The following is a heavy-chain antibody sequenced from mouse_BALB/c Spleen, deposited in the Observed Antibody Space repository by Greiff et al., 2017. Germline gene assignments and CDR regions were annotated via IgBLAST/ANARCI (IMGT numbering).Heavy chain of an antibody. CDR2: IYPGSGNT. V-gene: IGHV1-63*01. CDR3: ARARALFDY. CDR1: GYAFTNYW. Sequence: VQMQQSGAELVRPGTSVKISCKASGYAFTNYWLGWVKQRPGHGLEWIGDIYPGSGNTYYNEKFKGKATLTADKSSSTAYMQLSSLTSEDSAVYFCARARALFDYWGQGTTLTVSS. D-gene: IGHD3-1*01. J-gene: IGHJ2*01.